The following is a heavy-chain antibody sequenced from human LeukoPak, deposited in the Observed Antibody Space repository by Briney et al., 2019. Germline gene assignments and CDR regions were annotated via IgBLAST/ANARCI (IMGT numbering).Heavy chain of an antibody. CDR1: GFTFSSFW. V-gene: IGHV3-7*01. J-gene: IGHJ4*02. D-gene: IGHD4-17*01. Sequence: GGSLRLSCAASGFTFSSFWMSWVRQAPGKGLEWVANINQDGSEKYYVDSVKGRFTISRGNAKNSLYLQMSSLRAEDTAVYYCARGGSTTVTTREHDYWGQGTLVTVSS. CDR3: ARGGSTTVTTREHDY. CDR2: INQDGSEK.